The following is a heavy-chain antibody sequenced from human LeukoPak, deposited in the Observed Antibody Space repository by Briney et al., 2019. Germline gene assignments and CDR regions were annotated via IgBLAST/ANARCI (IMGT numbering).Heavy chain of an antibody. CDR3: AKDMRSLYSSGWRY. V-gene: IGHV3-23*01. CDR1: GFTFSSYA. J-gene: IGHJ4*02. D-gene: IGHD6-19*01. CDR2: ISGSGGST. Sequence: GGSLRLSCAASGFTFSSYAMSWVRQAPGKGLEWVSAISGSGGSTYYADSVKGRFTISRDNSKNTLYLQMNSLRAEDTAVYYCAKDMRSLYSSGWRYWGQGTLVTVSS.